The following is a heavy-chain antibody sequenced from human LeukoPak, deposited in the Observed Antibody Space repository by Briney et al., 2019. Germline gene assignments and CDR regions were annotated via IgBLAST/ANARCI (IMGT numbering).Heavy chain of an antibody. Sequence: GGSLRLSCAASGFIFSNAWMNWVRQGPGKGLEWVGRIKTKADGGTTDYAAPVKGRFTISRDDSKNTLYLQMNSLKTEDTAVYYCTPSPDCGGDCYSYYYYGMDVWGQGTTVTVSS. CDR2: IKTKADGGTT. J-gene: IGHJ6*02. V-gene: IGHV3-15*01. CDR1: GFIFSNAW. CDR3: TPSPDCGGDCYSYYYYGMDV. D-gene: IGHD2-21*02.